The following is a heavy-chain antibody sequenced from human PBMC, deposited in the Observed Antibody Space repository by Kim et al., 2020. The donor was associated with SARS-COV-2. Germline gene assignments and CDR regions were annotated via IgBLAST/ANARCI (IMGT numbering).Heavy chain of an antibody. V-gene: IGHV3-49*02. Sequence: EYAASVKGRFTISRDDSKSIAYLQMNSLKSEDTAVYYCTTGGGYGDYVYYWGQGTLVTVSS. CDR3: TTGGGYGDYVYY. D-gene: IGHD3-16*01. J-gene: IGHJ4*02.